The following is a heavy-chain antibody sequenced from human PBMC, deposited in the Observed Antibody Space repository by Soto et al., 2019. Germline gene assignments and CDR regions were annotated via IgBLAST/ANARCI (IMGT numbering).Heavy chain of an antibody. CDR2: ISAGGNTK. CDR1: GFILSNIG. Sequence: QVQLVESGGGVVQPGTSLRLACAASGFILSNIGMQWVRQAPGKGLEWVAVISAGGNTKYYADSVKGRFTISRDNSKNTLFLQMNSLRTEDTAVYYCAKESGGERYAAYFDLWGQGTLVTVSA. V-gene: IGHV3-30*18. J-gene: IGHJ4*02. CDR3: AKESGGERYAAYFDL. D-gene: IGHD2-21*01.